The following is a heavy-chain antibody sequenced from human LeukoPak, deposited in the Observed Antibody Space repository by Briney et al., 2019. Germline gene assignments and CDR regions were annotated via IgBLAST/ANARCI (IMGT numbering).Heavy chain of an antibody. Sequence: VASVKVYCKASGYTFTGYYMHWVRQAPGQGLEWMGWINPNSGGTNYAQKFQGGVTMTRDTSISTAYMELSRLRSDDTAVYYCARDSRRGSGWYVDWFDPWGQGTLVTVSS. CDR3: ARDSRRGSGWYVDWFDP. V-gene: IGHV1-2*02. CDR2: INPNSGGT. D-gene: IGHD6-19*01. CDR1: GYTFTGYY. J-gene: IGHJ5*02.